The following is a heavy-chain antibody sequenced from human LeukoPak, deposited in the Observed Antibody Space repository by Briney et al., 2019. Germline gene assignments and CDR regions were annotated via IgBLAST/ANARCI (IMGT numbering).Heavy chain of an antibody. D-gene: IGHD2-2*01. CDR3: AREYQGIDY. J-gene: IGHJ4*02. Sequence: SETLSLACTVSGGFISSGSYYWSWIRQPARKGLEWIGRIYTSGSTSYNPSLKSRVTISVDTSKNQFSLKLTSVTAADTAVYYCAREYQGIDYWGQGTLVTVSS. CDR1: GGFISSGSYY. V-gene: IGHV4-61*02. CDR2: IYTSGST.